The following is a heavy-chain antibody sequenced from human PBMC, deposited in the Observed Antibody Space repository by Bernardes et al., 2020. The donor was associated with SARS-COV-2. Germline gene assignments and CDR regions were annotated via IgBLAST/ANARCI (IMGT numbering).Heavy chain of an antibody. D-gene: IGHD6-19*01. CDR3: AQRETEAGNYGMGV. CDR1: GFTFSSYG. Sequence: GGSLRLSRAASGFTFSSYGMHWVRQAPGRGLEWVAVILFDGSKNAYADSVKGRFTISRDNNINTLYLQLNSLRPEDSGVYYCAQRETEAGNYGMGVWGQGTTVTVAS. J-gene: IGHJ6*02. V-gene: IGHV3-30*18. CDR2: ILFDGSKN.